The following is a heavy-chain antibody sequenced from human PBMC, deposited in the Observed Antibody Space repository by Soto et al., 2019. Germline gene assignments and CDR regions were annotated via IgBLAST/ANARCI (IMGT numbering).Heavy chain of an antibody. Sequence: QVQLVQSGAEVKKPGSSVKVSCKASGGTFSSYAISWVRQAPGQGLEWMGGIIPIFGTANYAQKFQGRVTIPADESRSRDYMELSSLRYEDTAVYYCERDGGTMFRGGDGMAVWGQGTTVTVSS. CDR2: IIPIFGTA. CDR3: ERDGGTMFRGGDGMAV. D-gene: IGHD3-10*01. J-gene: IGHJ6*02. CDR1: GGTFSSYA. V-gene: IGHV1-69*01.